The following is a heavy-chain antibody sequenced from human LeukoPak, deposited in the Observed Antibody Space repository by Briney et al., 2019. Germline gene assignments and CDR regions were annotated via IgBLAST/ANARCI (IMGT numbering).Heavy chain of an antibody. D-gene: IGHD4-23*01. CDR3: ATKSTTTVGAFDI. Sequence: ASVKISCKASGYTFIDHYIHWVQQAPGKGLEWMGRVDPEDGEALYAEKFQGRLTITADRSTTTAYMELSSLRSEDTAVYYCATKSTTTVGAFDIWGQGTMVTVSS. V-gene: IGHV1-69-2*01. CDR2: VDPEDGEA. J-gene: IGHJ3*02. CDR1: GYTFIDHY.